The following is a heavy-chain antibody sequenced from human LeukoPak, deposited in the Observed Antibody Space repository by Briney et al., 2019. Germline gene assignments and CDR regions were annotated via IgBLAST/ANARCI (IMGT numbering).Heavy chain of an antibody. Sequence: GGSLRLSCAASGFTFSSYAMSWVRQAPGKGLEWVSAISGSGGSTYYADSVKGRFIISRDNSKNTLYLQMNSLRAEDTAVYYCAKEMEGYCSSTSCQTFDYWGQGTLVTVSS. D-gene: IGHD2-2*01. CDR2: ISGSGGST. CDR3: AKEMEGYCSSTSCQTFDY. V-gene: IGHV3-23*01. J-gene: IGHJ4*02. CDR1: GFTFSSYA.